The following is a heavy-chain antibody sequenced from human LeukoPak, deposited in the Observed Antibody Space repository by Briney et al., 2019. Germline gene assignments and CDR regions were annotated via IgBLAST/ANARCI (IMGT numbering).Heavy chain of an antibody. V-gene: IGHV1-2*06. CDR2: INPNSGGT. CDR1: GYTFTGYY. Sequence: ASVKVSCKASGYTFTGYYMHWVRQAPGQGLEWMGRINPNSGGTNCAQKFQGRVTMTRDTSSSTAYMELSRLRSDDTAVYYCARDPYYYDSSGYYDHFDYWGQGTLVTVSS. D-gene: IGHD3-22*01. CDR3: ARDPYYYDSSGYYDHFDY. J-gene: IGHJ4*02.